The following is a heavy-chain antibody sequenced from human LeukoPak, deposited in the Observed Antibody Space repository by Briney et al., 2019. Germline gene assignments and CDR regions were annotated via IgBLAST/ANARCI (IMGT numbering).Heavy chain of an antibody. V-gene: IGHV3-11*01. CDR3: ARSIGLTGGGVDV. CDR1: GFTFSDYN. D-gene: IGHD3-9*01. CDR2: ITNGGSTI. Sequence: PGGSLRLSCAASGFTFSDYNMNWVRQAPGKGLEWVSYITNGGSTIHYADSVKGRFTISRDNAKNSLYLQMNSLRAGDTAVYYCARSIGLTGGGVDVWGQGTTVTVSS. J-gene: IGHJ6*02.